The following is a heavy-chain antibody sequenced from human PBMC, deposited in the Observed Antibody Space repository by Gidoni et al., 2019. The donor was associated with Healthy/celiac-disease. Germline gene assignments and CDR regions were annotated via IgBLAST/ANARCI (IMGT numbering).Heavy chain of an antibody. CDR1: GGTFSSYA. Sequence: QVQLVQSGAEVKKPGSSVKVSCKASGGTFSSYAISWVRPAPGQGLEWMGGIIPIVGTANYAQKFQGRVTITADESTSTAYMELSSLRSEDTAVYYCARDGGYCSGGSCYSGWYFDLWGRGTLVTVSS. J-gene: IGHJ2*01. D-gene: IGHD2-15*01. CDR3: ARDGGYCSGGSCYSGWYFDL. V-gene: IGHV1-69*01. CDR2: IIPIVGTA.